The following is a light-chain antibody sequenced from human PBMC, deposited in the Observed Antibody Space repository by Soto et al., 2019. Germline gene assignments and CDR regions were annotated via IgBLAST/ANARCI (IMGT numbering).Light chain of an antibody. Sequence: EIVLTQSPGTLSLSPGERATLSCRASQTVTGSYLAWYQQKPGQAPSLLIYGASNRATGIPDRFSGSGSGTDFTLTISRLEPEDFAVYYCQHYNNWPPWTFGQGTKVDVK. CDR1: QTVTGSY. CDR3: QHYNNWPPWT. J-gene: IGKJ1*01. V-gene: IGKV3-20*01. CDR2: GAS.